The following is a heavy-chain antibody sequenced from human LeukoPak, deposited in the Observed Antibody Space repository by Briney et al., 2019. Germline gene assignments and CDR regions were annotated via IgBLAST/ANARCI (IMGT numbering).Heavy chain of an antibody. Sequence: ASVKVSCKASGYTFTSYYMHWVRQAPGQGLEWMGIINPSGGSTSYAQKFQGRVTMTRDMSASTVYMEPSSLRSEDTAVYYCASLIVGDDAFDIWGQETMVTVSS. V-gene: IGHV1-46*01. D-gene: IGHD1-26*01. CDR2: INPSGGST. J-gene: IGHJ3*02. CDR1: GYTFTSYY. CDR3: ASLIVGDDAFDI.